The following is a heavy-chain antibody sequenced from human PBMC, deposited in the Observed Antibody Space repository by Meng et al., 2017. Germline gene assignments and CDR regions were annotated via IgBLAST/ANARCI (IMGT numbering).Heavy chain of an antibody. CDR1: GFSLTNRGVG. J-gene: IGHJ5*02. CDR2: IYWDNDM. Sequence: PMKESGPTLGKPTQTLTLTCTFSGFSLTNRGVGVGWIRQPPGKALECLALIYWDNDMRYNPSLKNRLTITKDASRNKVVLTMTNMDPVDTATYFCAHRLAYSTNYNVGWFDPWGQGTLVTVSS. D-gene: IGHD6-13*01. V-gene: IGHV2-5*02. CDR3: AHRLAYSTNYNVGWFDP.